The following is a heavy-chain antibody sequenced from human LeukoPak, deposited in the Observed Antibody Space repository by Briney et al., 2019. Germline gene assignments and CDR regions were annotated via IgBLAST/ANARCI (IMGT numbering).Heavy chain of an antibody. Sequence: GGSLRLSCAASGFTFNNYAMWWIRQAPGKGLEWVSTISGSGDDTYYADSVKGRFTISRDDSKNTLYLQMNSLRAEDAAVYFCARRRSGSNWDCWGQGTLVTVSS. CDR3: ARRRSGSNWDC. CDR1: GFTFNNYA. D-gene: IGHD1-26*01. J-gene: IGHJ4*02. CDR2: ISGSGDDT. V-gene: IGHV3-23*01.